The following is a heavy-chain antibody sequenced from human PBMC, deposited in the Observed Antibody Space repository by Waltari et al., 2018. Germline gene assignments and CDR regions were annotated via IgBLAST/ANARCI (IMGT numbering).Heavy chain of an antibody. CDR1: GGTLSDYT. CDR2: IIPIVGKA. J-gene: IGHJ4*02. V-gene: IGHV1-69*08. D-gene: IGHD1-1*01. CDR3: ARDDATTGHLDS. Sequence: QVQMVQSGAEVKKPGSSVKVSCKTSGGTLSDYTINWVRQAPGQGLEWMGRIIPIVGKANYAQKFQGRGTFTADKSTHTAYMEVSGLTSEDTALYYCARDDATTGHLDSWGQGTPVTISS.